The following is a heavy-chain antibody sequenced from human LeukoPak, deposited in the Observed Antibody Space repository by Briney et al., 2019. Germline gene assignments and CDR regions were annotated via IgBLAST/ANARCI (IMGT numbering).Heavy chain of an antibody. J-gene: IGHJ4*02. V-gene: IGHV3-7*03. Sequence: GGSLRLSCEASGFTFSSYWMSWVRQAPGKGLEWVANIKTDGSEKYYVDSVKGRFTISRDNAKNSLYLQMNSLRAEDTAVYYCAKDVGKWESLHFFDYWGQGTLVTVSS. CDR1: GFTFSSYW. CDR2: IKTDGSEK. CDR3: AKDVGKWESLHFFDY. D-gene: IGHD1-26*01.